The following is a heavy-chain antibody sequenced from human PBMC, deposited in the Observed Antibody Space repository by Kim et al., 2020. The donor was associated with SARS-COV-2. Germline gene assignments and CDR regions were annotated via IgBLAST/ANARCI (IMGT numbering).Heavy chain of an antibody. CDR1: GYTFTSYY. V-gene: IGHV1-46*01. Sequence: ASVKVSCKASGYTFTSYYMHWVRQAPGQGLEWMGIINPSGGSTSYAQKFQGRVTMTRDTSTSTVYMELSSLRSEDTAVYYCARAGGYCSSTSCYYYGMDVWGQGTTVTVSS. CDR2: INPSGGST. CDR3: ARAGGYCSSTSCYYYGMDV. D-gene: IGHD2-2*01. J-gene: IGHJ6*02.